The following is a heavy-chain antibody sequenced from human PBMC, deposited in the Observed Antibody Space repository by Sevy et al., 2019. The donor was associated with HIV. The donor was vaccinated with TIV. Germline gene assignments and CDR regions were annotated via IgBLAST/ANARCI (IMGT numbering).Heavy chain of an antibody. CDR2: ISYEGSNK. CDR1: GFTFNNYA. V-gene: IGHV3-30-3*01. CDR3: ARDFAAAGTYYFDY. J-gene: IGHJ4*02. D-gene: IGHD6-13*01. Sequence: GGSLRLSCAASGFTFNNYAMHWVRQAPGKGLEWVAVISYEGSNKYYADSVKGRFTISRNNSKNTLYLQMNSLRAEDTAVYYCARDFAAAGTYYFDYWGQGTLVTVSS.